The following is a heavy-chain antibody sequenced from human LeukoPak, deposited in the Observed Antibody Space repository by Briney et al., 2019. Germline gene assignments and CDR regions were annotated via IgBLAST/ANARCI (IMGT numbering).Heavy chain of an antibody. CDR2: IYYSGST. J-gene: IGHJ4*02. Sequence: TSETLSLTCTVSGYSISSGYYWGWIRQPPGKGLEWIGYIYYSGSTNYNPSLKSRVTISVDTSKNQFSLKLSSVTAADTAVYYCARDGSSGYFDYWGQGTLVTVSS. V-gene: IGHV4-38-2*02. CDR1: GYSISSGYY. CDR3: ARDGSSGYFDY. D-gene: IGHD3-10*01.